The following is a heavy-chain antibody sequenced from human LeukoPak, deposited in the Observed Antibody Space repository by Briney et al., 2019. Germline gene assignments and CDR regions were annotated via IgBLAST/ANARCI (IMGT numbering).Heavy chain of an antibody. CDR1: GGSISSYY. CDR3: ARDHAAGIYYYYYGMDV. Sequence: PSETLSLTCTVSGGSISSYYWSWIRQPAGKGLEWIGRIYTSGSTNYNPSLKSRVTMSVDTSKNQFSLKLSSVTAADTAVYYCARDHAAGIYYYYYGMDVWGQGTTVTVSS. V-gene: IGHV4-4*07. CDR2: IYTSGST. D-gene: IGHD6-13*01. J-gene: IGHJ6*02.